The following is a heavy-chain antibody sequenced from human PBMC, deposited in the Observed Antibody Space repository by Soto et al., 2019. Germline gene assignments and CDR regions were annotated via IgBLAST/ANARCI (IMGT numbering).Heavy chain of an antibody. CDR1: RGTFSSYA. J-gene: IGHJ4*02. CDR2: IIPIFGTA. Sequence: QVQLVQSGAEVKKPGSSVKVSCKASRGTFSSYAISWVRQAPGQGLEWMGGIIPIFGTANYAQKFQGRVTITADESTSTAYKELSSMRSEDTAVYYCARGSQITGTAGYWGQGTLVTVSS. V-gene: IGHV1-69*01. D-gene: IGHD1-7*01. CDR3: ARGSQITGTAGY.